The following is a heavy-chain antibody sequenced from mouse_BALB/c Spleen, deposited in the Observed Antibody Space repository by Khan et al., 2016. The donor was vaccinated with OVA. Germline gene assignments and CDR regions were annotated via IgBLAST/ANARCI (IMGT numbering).Heavy chain of an antibody. CDR2: IWSDGST. CDR3: ARQPYYHYNVMDY. V-gene: IGHV2-6-1*01. Sequence: VQLKESGPSLVAPSQSLSITCTISGFSLTNYGVHWVRQPPGKGLEWLVVIWSDGSTTYNSALKSRLTITKDNSKSQVFLEMNSLQTDDTAIYFCARQPYYHYNVMDYWGQGTSVTVSS. J-gene: IGHJ4*01. CDR1: GFSLTNYG. D-gene: IGHD2-4*01.